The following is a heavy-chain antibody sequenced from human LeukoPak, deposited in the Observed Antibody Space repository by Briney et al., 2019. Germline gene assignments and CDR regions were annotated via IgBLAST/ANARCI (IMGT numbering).Heavy chain of an antibody. D-gene: IGHD3-3*01. CDR3: ARHDYDFWSGYYTLFDY. CDR1: GGSISSSSYY. V-gene: IGHV4-39*01. Sequence: SETLSLTCTVSGGSISSSSYYWGWIRQPPGKGLEWIGSIYYSGSTYYNPSLKSRVTISVDTSKNQSSLKLSSVTAADTAVYYCARHDYDFWSGYYTLFDYWGQGTLVTVSS. CDR2: IYYSGST. J-gene: IGHJ4*02.